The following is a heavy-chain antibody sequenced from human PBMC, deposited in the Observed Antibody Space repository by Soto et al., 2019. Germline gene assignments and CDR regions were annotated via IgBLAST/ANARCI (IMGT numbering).Heavy chain of an antibody. CDR3: ARESSDWSAVDY. CDR1: GFTFSRYD. CDR2: IDTTGAP. J-gene: IGHJ4*02. Sequence: EVQLVESGGGLVQPGGSLRLSCAASGFTFSRYDMHWVRQGTGKGLEWVSGIDTTGAPYYSGSVKGRFTISRENAKNSLFLEMDSIRPGDTAVYYCARESSDWSAVDYWGQGTLVTVSS. D-gene: IGHD6-19*01. V-gene: IGHV3-13*05.